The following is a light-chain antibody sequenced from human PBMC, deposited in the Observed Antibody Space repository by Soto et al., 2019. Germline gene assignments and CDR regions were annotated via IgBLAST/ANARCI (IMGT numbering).Light chain of an antibody. V-gene: IGKV1D-12*01. CDR3: QQAHSFPYT. CDR2: AAS. J-gene: IGKJ2*01. CDR1: QGIDNW. Sequence: DIPMTQSPSIVSASVGDRVTISCRASQGIDNWLAWYQQKPGKAPKLLIHAASSLQSGVPSRLSGSGSGTDFTLTISSLQPEDFATYYCQQAHSFPYTFGQGTKLEIK.